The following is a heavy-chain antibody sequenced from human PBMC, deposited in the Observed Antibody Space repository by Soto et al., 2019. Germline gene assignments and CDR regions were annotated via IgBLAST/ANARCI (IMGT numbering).Heavy chain of an antibody. CDR3: ARDWLNYYLDN. Sequence: EVQLVESGGGLVQPGGSLRLSCSASGFIFSDYAMHWVRQAPGKGLEWVANIKQDGSEKYYADSVRDRFTISRDNGKNSLYLQMNSLRAADTAMYYCARDWLNYYLDNWGQGDLVTVSS. CDR1: GFIFSDYA. J-gene: IGHJ4*02. V-gene: IGHV3-7*05. CDR2: IKQDGSEK. D-gene: IGHD5-12*01.